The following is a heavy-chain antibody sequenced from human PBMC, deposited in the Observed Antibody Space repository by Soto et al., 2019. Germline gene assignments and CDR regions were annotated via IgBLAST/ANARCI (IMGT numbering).Heavy chain of an antibody. Sequence: GGSLRLSCAASGFTFSSYAMHWVRQAPGKGLEYVSAISSNGGSTYYANSVKGRFTISRDNSKNTLYLQMGSLRAEDMAVYYCAREGVVVAANGDAFDIWGQETMVTVSS. CDR3: AREGVVVAANGDAFDI. D-gene: IGHD2-15*01. V-gene: IGHV3-64*01. CDR2: ISSNGGST. CDR1: GFTFSSYA. J-gene: IGHJ3*02.